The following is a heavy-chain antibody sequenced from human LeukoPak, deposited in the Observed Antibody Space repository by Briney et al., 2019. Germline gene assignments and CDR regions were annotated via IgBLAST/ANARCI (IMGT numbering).Heavy chain of an antibody. CDR2: IYYSGST. Sequence: SETLSLTCTVSGGSISSGDYYWSWIRQPPGKGLEWIGYIYYSGSTNYNPSHKSRVTISVDTSKNQFSLKLSSVTAADTAVYYCARDGITGWFDPWGQGTLVTVSS. D-gene: IGHD1-20*01. CDR1: GGSISSGDYY. J-gene: IGHJ5*02. CDR3: ARDGITGWFDP. V-gene: IGHV4-61*08.